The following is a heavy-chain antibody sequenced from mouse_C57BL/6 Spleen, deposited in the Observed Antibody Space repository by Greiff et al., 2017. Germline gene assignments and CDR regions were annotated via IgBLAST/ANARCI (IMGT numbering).Heavy chain of an antibody. CDR3: TEAYYNAMDY. CDR2: IYPGDGDT. J-gene: IGHJ4*01. CDR1: GYAFSSPW. Sequence: VQLLQSEPELVKPGASVKISCKASGYAFSSPWINWVKQRPGQGLEWIGRIYPGDGDTNDNGKFKGKATLTADKTSSTAYMQLSRLTSEESAVYFSTEAYYNAMDYWGQGTSVTVSS. V-gene: IGHV1-82*01.